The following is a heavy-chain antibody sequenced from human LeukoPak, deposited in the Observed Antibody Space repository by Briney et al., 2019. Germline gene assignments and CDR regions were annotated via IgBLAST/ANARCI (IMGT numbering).Heavy chain of an antibody. CDR2: IYYRGTT. Sequence: TQTLSLTRTVAGASISNYYWSWIRQPPRNGLEWIGYIYYRGTTNYNPSLKSRDTISVDTFKIQVSLKLSSVTAAYTAVYYCATLRIKITKVRGVITGPYYYYYMDVWGKGTTVTVSS. V-gene: IGHV4-59*01. J-gene: IGHJ6*03. D-gene: IGHD3-10*01. CDR3: ATLRIKITKVRGVITGPYYYYYMDV. CDR1: GASISNYY.